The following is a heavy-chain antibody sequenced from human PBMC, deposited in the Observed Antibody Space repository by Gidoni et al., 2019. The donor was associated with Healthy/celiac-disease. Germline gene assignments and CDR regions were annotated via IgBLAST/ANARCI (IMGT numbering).Heavy chain of an antibody. J-gene: IGHJ6*02. V-gene: IGHV1-18*04. Sequence: QVQLVQSGAEVKQPWASVTVSCQASGYTFTSYGISWVRQAPGQGLEWMGWISAYNGNTNYAQKLQGRVTMTTDTSTSTAYMELRSLRSDDTAVYYCARGPYSSSWSHYYYYYGMDVWGQGTTVTVSS. CDR1: GYTFTSYG. CDR2: ISAYNGNT. CDR3: ARGPYSSSWSHYYYYYGMDV. D-gene: IGHD6-13*01.